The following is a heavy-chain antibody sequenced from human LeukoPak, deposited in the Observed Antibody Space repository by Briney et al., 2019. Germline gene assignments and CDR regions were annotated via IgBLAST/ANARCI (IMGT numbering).Heavy chain of an antibody. V-gene: IGHV3-23*01. Sequence: GGSLRLSCAASGFTFSSYAMSWVRQAPGKGLEWVSAISGSGGSTYYADSVKGRFTISRDNSKNTLYLQMNSLRADDTAVYYCARVSSSMGGAADYWGQGTLVTVSS. J-gene: IGHJ4*02. D-gene: IGHD6-6*01. CDR2: ISGSGGST. CDR1: GFTFSSYA. CDR3: ARVSSSMGGAADY.